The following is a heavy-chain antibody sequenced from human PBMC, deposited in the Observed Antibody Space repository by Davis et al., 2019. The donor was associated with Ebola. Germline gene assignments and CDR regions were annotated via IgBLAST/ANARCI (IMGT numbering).Heavy chain of an antibody. Sequence: PGGSLRLSCAASGFTFRSYGMHWVRQAPGKGLEWVAVIWYDGSNKYYTDSVKGRFTISRDNSKNTLYLQMNSLRADDTAVYYCAREGKYLDESRTFDYWGQGTLVTVSS. CDR2: IWYDGSNK. D-gene: IGHD2-2*01. J-gene: IGHJ4*02. CDR1: GFTFRSYG. V-gene: IGHV3-33*01. CDR3: AREGKYLDESRTFDY.